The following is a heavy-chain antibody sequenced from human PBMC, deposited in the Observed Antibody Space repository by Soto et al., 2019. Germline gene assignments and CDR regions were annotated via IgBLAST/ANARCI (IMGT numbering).Heavy chain of an antibody. CDR1: DYTFTNFG. CDR3: ATRSPAFDY. V-gene: IGHV1-18*01. CDR2: VTTDKGKT. Sequence: QVQLEQSGPEVKKPGASVKVSCKTSDYTFTNFGISWVRQAPGQGLEWMGWVTTDKGKTTYAQKFQGRVTMTTDTSTSTAYMELRSRRSDDTAVYYCATRSPAFDYWGQGTLVTVSS. J-gene: IGHJ4*02.